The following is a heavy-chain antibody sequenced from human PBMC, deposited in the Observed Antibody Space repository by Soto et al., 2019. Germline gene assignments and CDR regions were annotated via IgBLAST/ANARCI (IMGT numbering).Heavy chain of an antibody. V-gene: IGHV4-59*01. D-gene: IGHD5-18*01. CDR1: GGSISSYY. CDR3: ARAGYSYGFGYYYDY. CDR2: IYYSGST. J-gene: IGHJ4*02. Sequence: ETLSLTCTVSGGSISSYYWSWIRQPPGKGLEWIGYIYYSGSTNYNPSLKSRVTISVDTSKNQFSLRLNSVTAADTAVYYCARAGYSYGFGYYYDYWGQGTLVTVSS.